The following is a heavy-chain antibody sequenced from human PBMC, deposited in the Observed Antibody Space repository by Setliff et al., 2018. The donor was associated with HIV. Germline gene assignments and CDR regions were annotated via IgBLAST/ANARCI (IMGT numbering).Heavy chain of an antibody. Sequence: GGSLRLSCAVSGFTFSSYPMTWVRQAPGKGLEWVANINQEGTATFYVDSVQGRFTISRDTAQHSLYLQMNSLRAEDTAVYYCARGQTSVTLQFDHWGQGTLVTVSS. CDR1: GFTFSSYP. CDR2: INQEGTAT. D-gene: IGHD4-17*01. J-gene: IGHJ4*02. V-gene: IGHV3-7*01. CDR3: ARGQTSVTLQFDH.